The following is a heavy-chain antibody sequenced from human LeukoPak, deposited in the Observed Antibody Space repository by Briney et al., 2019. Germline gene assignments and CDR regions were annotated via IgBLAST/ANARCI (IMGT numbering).Heavy chain of an antibody. D-gene: IGHD2-2*01. Sequence: SETLSLTCAVYGGSFSGYYWSWIRQPPGKGLEWIGEINHSGSTNYNPSLKSRVTISVDTSKNQFSLKLSSVTAADTAVYYCARRWYCSSTSCYAPFDYWGQGTLVTVSS. J-gene: IGHJ4*02. V-gene: IGHV4-34*01. CDR1: GGSFSGYY. CDR3: ARRWYCSSTSCYAPFDY. CDR2: INHSGST.